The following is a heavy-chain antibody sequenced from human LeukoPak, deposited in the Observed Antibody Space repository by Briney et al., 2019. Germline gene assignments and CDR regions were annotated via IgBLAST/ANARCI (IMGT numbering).Heavy chain of an antibody. J-gene: IGHJ6*02. CDR1: GVSISIYY. Sequence: SETLSLTCTVSGVSISIYYWSWIRQPPGKGLEWIGYIYNSGSTSYNPSLKSRATISADTSKNQFSLKLSSVTAEATAVYYCATKPVGCCYYGMDVWGQGTTVTVSS. D-gene: IGHD4-23*01. CDR2: IYNSGST. CDR3: ATKPVGCCYYGMDV. V-gene: IGHV4-59*01.